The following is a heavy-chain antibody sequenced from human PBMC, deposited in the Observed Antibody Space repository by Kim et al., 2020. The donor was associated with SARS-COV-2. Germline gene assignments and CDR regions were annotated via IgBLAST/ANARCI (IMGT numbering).Heavy chain of an antibody. CDR2: IIPIFGTA. V-gene: IGHV1-69*13. CDR3: ARGRDGYKSDAFDI. Sequence: SVKVSCKASGGTFSSYAISWVRQAPGQGLEWMGGIIPIFGTANYAQKFQGRVTITADESTSTAYMELSSLRSEDTAVYYCARGRDGYKSDAFDIWGQGTMVTVSS. CDR1: GGTFSSYA. D-gene: IGHD5-12*01. J-gene: IGHJ3*02.